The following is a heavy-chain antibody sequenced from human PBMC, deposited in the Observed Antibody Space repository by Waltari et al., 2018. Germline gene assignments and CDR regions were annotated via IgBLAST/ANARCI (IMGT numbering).Heavy chain of an antibody. CDR3: AIYLPYNWNCIDY. J-gene: IGHJ4*02. CDR2: INHSGRT. Sequence: QVQLQQWGAGLLKPSETLSLTCAVYGGSFSGYYWSWIRQPPGKGLEWIGEINHSGRTNYNPSLKSRVTISVDTSNKQFSLKLSSVTAADTAVYYCAIYLPYNWNCIDYWGQGTLVTVSS. V-gene: IGHV4-34*01. D-gene: IGHD1-7*01. CDR1: GGSFSGYY.